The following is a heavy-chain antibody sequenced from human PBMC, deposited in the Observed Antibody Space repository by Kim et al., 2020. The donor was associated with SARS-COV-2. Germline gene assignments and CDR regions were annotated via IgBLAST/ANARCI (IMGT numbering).Heavy chain of an antibody. V-gene: IGHV3-33*01. Sequence: GGSLRLSCAASGFTFSSYGMHWVRQAPGKGLEWVAVIWYDGSNKYYADSVKGRFTISRDNSKNTLYLQMNSLRAEDTAVYYCARDSLEDITPYGMDVWGQGTTVTVSS. CDR1: GFTFSSYG. J-gene: IGHJ6*02. CDR2: IWYDGSNK. CDR3: ARDSLEDITPYGMDV. D-gene: IGHD2-15*01.